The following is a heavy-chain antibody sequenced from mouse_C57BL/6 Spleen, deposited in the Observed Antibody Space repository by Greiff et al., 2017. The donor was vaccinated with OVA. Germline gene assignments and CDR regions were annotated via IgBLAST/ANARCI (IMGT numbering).Heavy chain of an antibody. J-gene: IGHJ2*01. D-gene: IGHD2-5*01. CDR3: ARDPYYSNYDGGYFDY. Sequence: QVQLQQSGPELVKPGASVKISCKASGYAFSSSWMNWVKQRPGKGLEWIGRIYPGDGDTNYNGKFKGKATLTADKSSSTAYMQLSSLTSEDSAVYFCARDPYYSNYDGGYFDYWGQGTTLTVSS. CDR2: IYPGDGDT. CDR1: GYAFSSSW. V-gene: IGHV1-82*01.